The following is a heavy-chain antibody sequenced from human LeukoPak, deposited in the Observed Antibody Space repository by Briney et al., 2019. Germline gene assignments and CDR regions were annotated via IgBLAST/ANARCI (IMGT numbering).Heavy chain of an antibody. Sequence: GGSLRLSCAGSGFPFSSHGMNWVRQAPGKGLEWVSGISPAGGPTYYADSVKGRFSISRDDLKNTLYLQLTNLRAEDTAVYYCAKDGAWLRFDDWGQGILVTVSS. CDR1: GFPFSSHG. D-gene: IGHD5-12*01. CDR3: AKDGAWLRFDD. V-gene: IGHV3-23*01. J-gene: IGHJ4*02. CDR2: ISPAGGPT.